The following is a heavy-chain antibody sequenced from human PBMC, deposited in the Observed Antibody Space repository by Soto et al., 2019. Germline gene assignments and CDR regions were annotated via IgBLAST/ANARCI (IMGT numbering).Heavy chain of an antibody. CDR3: ARGATVTQFDY. D-gene: IGHD4-17*01. CDR2: GSYSGTT. J-gene: IGHJ4*02. CDR1: GVSVSSGSFY. Sequence: SETLSLTCTVSGVSVSSGSFYWAWLRQPPGKGLEWIGFGSYSGTTNYKPSLKSRVTISVDTSRSQISLKVSSLTAADTAVYYCARGATVTQFDYWGRGTLVTVSS. V-gene: IGHV4-61*01.